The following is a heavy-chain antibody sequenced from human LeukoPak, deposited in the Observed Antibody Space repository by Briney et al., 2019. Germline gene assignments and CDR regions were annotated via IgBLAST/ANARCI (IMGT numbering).Heavy chain of an antibody. Sequence: GGALRPSCAASGFTFRRYSMNWVRQAPGEGLEGVSYISSSSGPIYYPDSVKGRSTISRDNAKRSLYLQMMSLPPEDTAVYYCARSPTAYEYYMDVGGKGTTVTLSS. J-gene: IGHJ6*03. D-gene: IGHD6-6*01. CDR3: ARSPTAYEYYMDV. CDR1: GFTFRRYS. V-gene: IGHV3-48*04. CDR2: ISSSSGPI.